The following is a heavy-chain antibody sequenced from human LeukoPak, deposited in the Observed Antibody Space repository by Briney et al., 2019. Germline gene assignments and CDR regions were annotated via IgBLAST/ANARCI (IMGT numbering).Heavy chain of an antibody. D-gene: IGHD1-1*01. CDR2: ISSSGTSI. Sequence: GGSLRLSCGGSGFTFSDYYMNWIRQAPGKGLEWVSYISSSGTSIYQSDSVKGRFTISRDNAKNSLYLQMNSLRAEDTAVYYCATASAITSPGTFQHWGQATLVTVSS. J-gene: IGHJ1*01. CDR3: ATASAITSPGTFQH. V-gene: IGHV3-11*01. CDR1: GFTFSDYY.